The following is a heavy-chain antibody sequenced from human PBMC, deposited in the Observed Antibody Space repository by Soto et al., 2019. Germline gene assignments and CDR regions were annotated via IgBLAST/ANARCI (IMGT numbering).Heavy chain of an antibody. D-gene: IGHD6-19*01. V-gene: IGHV5-51*01. CDR2: IYPGDSDT. CDR3: ARHSHPSRYRSGNWFDP. CDR1: GYSFTSYW. Sequence: PGESVKISCKGSGYSFTSYWIGWVRQMPGKGLEWMGIIYPGDSDTRYSPSFQGQVTISADKSISTAYLQWSSLKASDTAMYYCARHSHPSRYRSGNWFDPWGQGALVTVSS. J-gene: IGHJ5*02.